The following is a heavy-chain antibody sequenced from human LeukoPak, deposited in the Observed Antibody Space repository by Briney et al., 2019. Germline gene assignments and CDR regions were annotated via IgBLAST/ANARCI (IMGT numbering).Heavy chain of an antibody. CDR1: GFTFSSYA. D-gene: IGHD3-16*01. CDR2: ISKSGGNT. Sequence: GSLRLSCAASGFTFSSYAMSWVRQAPGKGLEWVSAISKSGGNTYYADSVKGRFTISRDNSKNTQYLQMNSLRAEDTAVYYCATSWGPDTSTSRWGRDGVDVWGQGTTVTVSS. J-gene: IGHJ6*02. CDR3: ATSWGPDTSTSRWGRDGVDV. V-gene: IGHV3-23*01.